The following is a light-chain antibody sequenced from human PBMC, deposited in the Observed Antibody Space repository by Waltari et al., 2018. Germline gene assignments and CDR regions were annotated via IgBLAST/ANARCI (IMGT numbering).Light chain of an antibody. J-gene: IGLJ1*01. CDR3: QAWDSSTGV. CDR1: KLGYKY. CDR2: ENT. V-gene: IGLV3-1*01. Sequence: SYELTQPPSVSVSPGQTASITCSGDKLGYKYACWYQQRPGQSLFLVIYENTKRPTGIPARFSGSNSGNTATLTISGAQAMDEADYYCQAWDSSTGVFGTGTKVTVL.